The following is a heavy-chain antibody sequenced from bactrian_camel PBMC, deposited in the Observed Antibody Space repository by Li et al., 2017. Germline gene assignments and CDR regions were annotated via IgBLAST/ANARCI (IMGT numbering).Heavy chain of an antibody. D-gene: IGHD5*01. CDR2: INSDGTI. J-gene: IGHJ4*01. V-gene: IGHV3S53*01. CDR3: AADLLVNGGLAKRSATKKECVYKNWYRY. CDR1: GYIASTHC. Sequence: HVQLVESGGGSVRSGGSPRLSCAASGYIASTHCMGWFRQAVGKERERVASINSDGTINYADSVKGRFTISQDNFKNTLYLQINNLKPDDTAVYYCAADLLVNGGLAKRSATKKECVYKNWYRYRGQGTQVTVS.